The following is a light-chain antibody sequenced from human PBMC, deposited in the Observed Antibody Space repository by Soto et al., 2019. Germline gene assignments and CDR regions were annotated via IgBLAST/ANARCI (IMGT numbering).Light chain of an antibody. V-gene: IGLV1-44*01. CDR2: TNN. CDR3: AAWNASLKGVV. Sequence: QSVLTQPPSASGTPGQRVTISFSGSNSNNGSNVVNWYQHLPGTAPTLLIYTNNQRPSGVPDRFSGSKSGTSASLAISELQSDDEADYYCAAWNASLKGVVFGGGTKVTVL. J-gene: IGLJ2*01. CDR1: NSNNGSNV.